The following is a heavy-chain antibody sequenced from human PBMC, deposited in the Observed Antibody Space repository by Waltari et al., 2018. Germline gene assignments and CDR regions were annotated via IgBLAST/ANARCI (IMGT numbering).Heavy chain of an antibody. CDR1: GYTFTDYY. V-gene: IGHV1-69-2*01. Sequence: EVQLVQSGAEVKKPGATVKISCKASGYTFTDYYMPWVQQAPGKGLEWMGRVDPEDGERIDAEKCQGRVTITADTSTDTAYMELSSLRSEDTAVYYCATYRGVITSDWGGFDYWGQGTLVTVSS. CDR2: VDPEDGER. CDR3: ATYRGVITSDWGGFDY. J-gene: IGHJ4*02. D-gene: IGHD3-10*01.